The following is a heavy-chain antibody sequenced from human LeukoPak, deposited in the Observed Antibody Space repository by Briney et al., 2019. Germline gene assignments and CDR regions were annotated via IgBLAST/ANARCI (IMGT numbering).Heavy chain of an antibody. CDR1: GFTFSSYA. CDR2: ISGSGGST. Sequence: GGSLRLSCATSGFTFSSYAMSWVRQAPGKGLEWVSAISGSGGSTYYADSVKGRFTISRDHSKNTLYLQMDSLRAEDTAVYYCAKVKVGGLTIFGVVIMDYFDYWGQGTLVTVSS. J-gene: IGHJ4*02. V-gene: IGHV3-23*01. CDR3: AKVKVGGLTIFGVVIMDYFDY. D-gene: IGHD3-3*01.